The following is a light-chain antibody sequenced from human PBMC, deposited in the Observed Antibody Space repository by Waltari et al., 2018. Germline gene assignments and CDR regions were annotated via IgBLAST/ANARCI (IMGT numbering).Light chain of an antibody. CDR2: AAS. CDR3: QQSYSTLPFT. V-gene: IGKV1-39*01. Sequence: DIQMTQSPSSLSASVGDRVTITCRASQSISNYLNWYQQKPGEAPKLLIYAASSLQSGGPSRFSGSGSGTDFALTISSLQPEDFATYYCQQSYSTLPFTFGPGTKVDIK. CDR1: QSISNY. J-gene: IGKJ3*01.